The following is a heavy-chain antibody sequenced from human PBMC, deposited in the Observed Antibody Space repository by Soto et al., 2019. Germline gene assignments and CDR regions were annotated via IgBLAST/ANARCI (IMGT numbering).Heavy chain of an antibody. CDR1: GFTFSSYG. V-gene: IGHV3-30*18. CDR3: AKDQWFGEPYYYYYFGMDV. Sequence: QPGGSLRLSCAASGFTFSSYGMHWVRQAPGKGLEWVAVISYDGSNKYYADSVKGRFTISRDNSKNTLYRQMNSLRAEDTAVYYCAKDQWFGEPYYYYYFGMDVWGQGTTVTVSS. CDR2: ISYDGSNK. J-gene: IGHJ6*02. D-gene: IGHD3-10*01.